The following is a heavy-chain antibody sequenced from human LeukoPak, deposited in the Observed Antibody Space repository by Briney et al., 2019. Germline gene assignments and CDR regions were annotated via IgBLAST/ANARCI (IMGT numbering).Heavy chain of an antibody. J-gene: IGHJ4*02. CDR2: ICDSGRTI. CDR1: GFTFSDYY. CDR3: ARDRLGDYDHSGYYDK. Sequence: GGSLRLSCAASGFTFSDYYMSWIRQAPGKGLERVSYICDSGRTIYYADSVKGRFTISRDNAKNSVYLQMNNLRAEGTAVYYCARDRLGDYDHSGYYDKWGQGTLVTVSS. V-gene: IGHV3-11*01. D-gene: IGHD3-22*01.